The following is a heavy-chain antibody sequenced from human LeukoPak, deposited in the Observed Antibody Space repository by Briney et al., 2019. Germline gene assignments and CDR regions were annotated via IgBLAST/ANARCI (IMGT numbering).Heavy chain of an antibody. Sequence: ASVKVSCKASGYTFTSNHIHWVRQAPGQGLEWMGIINPSDDTTTYAQKFRGRVTMTRDTSTSTVYMDLSSLRSEDTAVYYCARDGGSYGDCPHWGQGALVTVSS. CDR2: INPSDDTT. J-gene: IGHJ1*01. CDR1: GYTFTSNH. V-gene: IGHV1-46*01. CDR3: ARDGGSYGDCPH. D-gene: IGHD4-17*01.